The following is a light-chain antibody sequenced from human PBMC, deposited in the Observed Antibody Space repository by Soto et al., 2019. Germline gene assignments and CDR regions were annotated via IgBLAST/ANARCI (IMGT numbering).Light chain of an antibody. Sequence: DIQMTQSPSTLSASVGDRVTISCRASQNINTWLAWYKQQPGKAPQLLIYKASSLESGVPSRFSGSGSGTDLTPTISRLRPDYFVTFYCQQYNDSFPTFGQGTKVEIK. CDR1: QNINTW. V-gene: IGKV1-5*03. J-gene: IGKJ1*01. CDR3: QQYNDSFPT. CDR2: KAS.